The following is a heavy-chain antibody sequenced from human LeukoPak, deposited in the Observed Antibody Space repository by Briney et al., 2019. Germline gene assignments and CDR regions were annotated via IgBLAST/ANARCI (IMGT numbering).Heavy chain of an antibody. D-gene: IGHD6-6*01. CDR1: GGSISSYY. Sequence: SETLSLTCTVSGGSISSYYWSWIRQPPGKGLEWIGYIYYSGSTNYNPPLKSRVTISVDTSKNQFSLKLSSVTAADTAVYYCALGKQLVQRGYYYYMDVWGKGTTVTVSS. CDR3: ALGKQLVQRGYYYYMDV. J-gene: IGHJ6*03. CDR2: IYYSGST. V-gene: IGHV4-59*01.